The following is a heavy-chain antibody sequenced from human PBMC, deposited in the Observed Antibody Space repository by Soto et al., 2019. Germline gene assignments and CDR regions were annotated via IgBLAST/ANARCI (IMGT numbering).Heavy chain of an antibody. CDR2: IYSGGST. Sequence: GGSLRLSCAASGFTFSSYAMSWVRQTPGKGLEWVSVIYSGGSTYYADSVKGRFTISRHNSKNTLDLQMNSLRAEDTAVYYCASTSNKYYDILTGYPLDAFDIWGQGTMVTVSS. CDR3: ASTSNKYYDILTGYPLDAFDI. V-gene: IGHV3-53*04. D-gene: IGHD3-9*01. CDR1: GFTFSSYA. J-gene: IGHJ3*02.